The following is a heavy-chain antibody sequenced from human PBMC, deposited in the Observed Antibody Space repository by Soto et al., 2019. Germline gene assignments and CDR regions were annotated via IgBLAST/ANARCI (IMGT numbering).Heavy chain of an antibody. CDR2: ISYDGSNK. Sequence: GGSLRLSCAASGFTFSSYGMHWVRQAPGKGLEWVAVISYDGSNKYYADSVKGRFTISRDNSKNTLYLQMNSLRAEDTAVYYCAKDAGGGFLEWLLLYFDYWGQGTLVTVSS. J-gene: IGHJ4*02. D-gene: IGHD3-3*01. V-gene: IGHV3-30*18. CDR3: AKDAGGGFLEWLLLYFDY. CDR1: GFTFSSYG.